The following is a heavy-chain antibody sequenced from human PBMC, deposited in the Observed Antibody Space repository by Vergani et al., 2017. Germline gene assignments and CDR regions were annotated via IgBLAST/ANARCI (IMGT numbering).Heavy chain of an antibody. CDR3: AKDPYNWNYERDY. J-gene: IGHJ4*02. Sequence: EVQLLESGGGLVQPGGSLRLSCAASGFTFSSYAMSWVRQAPGKGLEWGSAISGSGGRTYYADSVKGRFTISRENSKNTLYLQMNSLRAEDTAVYYCAKDPYNWNYERDYWGQGTPVTVSS. CDR2: ISGSGGRT. CDR1: GFTFSSYA. V-gene: IGHV3-23*01. D-gene: IGHD1-7*01.